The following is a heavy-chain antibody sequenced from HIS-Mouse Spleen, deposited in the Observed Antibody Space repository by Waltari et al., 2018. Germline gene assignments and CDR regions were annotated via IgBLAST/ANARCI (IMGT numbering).Heavy chain of an antibody. CDR2: MNPNNGNT. CDR3: ARVYYDFWSGYYY. CDR1: GYTFTGYD. D-gene: IGHD3-3*01. J-gene: IGHJ4*02. V-gene: IGHV1-8*01. Sequence: QVQLVQSGAELKKLGASVKVSCKASGYTFTGYDINWVRQATGQGLEGMGWMNPNNGNTGYAQKFQGRVTMTRNTSISTAYMELSSLRSEDTAVYYCARVYYDFWSGYYYWGQGTLVTVSS.